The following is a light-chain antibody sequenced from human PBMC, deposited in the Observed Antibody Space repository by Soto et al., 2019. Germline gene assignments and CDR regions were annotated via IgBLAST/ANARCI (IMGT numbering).Light chain of an antibody. CDR2: EDN. CDR3: QSYDSFNPYWV. Sequence: NFMLTQPHSVSESPGKMVTISCTRISGSIASNYVQWYQQRPGSSPIIVIYEDNQRPSGVPDRFSGSIDSSSNSASLTISGLKTEDEADYYCQSYDSFNPYWVFGGGTKLTVL. V-gene: IGLV6-57*01. J-gene: IGLJ3*02. CDR1: SGSIASNY.